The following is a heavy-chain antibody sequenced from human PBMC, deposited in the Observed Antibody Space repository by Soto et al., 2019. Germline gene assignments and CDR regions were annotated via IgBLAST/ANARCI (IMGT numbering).Heavy chain of an antibody. CDR1: GGYVRNFG. CDR3: VQGASTAHQPLDS. CDR2: ISGDGNDK. Sequence: RSDAGSGGYVRNFGMHRVRRNPGKGLEWVAAISGDGNDKYYPDSMKGRFTISRDNFNNTLYLQLNSLRPEDTAVYHCVQGASTAHQPLDSWGQGVLVTVSS. V-gene: IGHV3-30*03. J-gene: IGHJ4*02. D-gene: IGHD1-26*01.